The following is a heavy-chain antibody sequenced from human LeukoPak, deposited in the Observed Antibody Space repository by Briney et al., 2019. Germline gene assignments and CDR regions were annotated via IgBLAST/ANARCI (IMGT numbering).Heavy chain of an antibody. D-gene: IGHD6-6*01. CDR2: INPNSGGT. Sequence: GASVKVSCKASGYTFTGYYMHWVRQAPGQGLEWMGWINPNSGGTNYAQKFQGRVTMTRDTSISTAYMELSRLSSVTAADTAVYYCASGYSSSSFDYWGPGTLVTVSS. J-gene: IGHJ4*02. CDR3: ASGYSSSSFDY. CDR1: GYTFTGYY. V-gene: IGHV1-2*02.